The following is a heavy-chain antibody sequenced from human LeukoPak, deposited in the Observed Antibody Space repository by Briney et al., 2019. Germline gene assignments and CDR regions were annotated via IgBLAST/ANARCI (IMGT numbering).Heavy chain of an antibody. CDR1: GFTFSSYA. D-gene: IGHD6-13*01. Sequence: GGSLRLSCAASGFTFSSYAMHWVRQAPGKGLEWVAVISYDGSNKYYADSVKGRFTISRDNSKNTLYLQMNSLRAEDTAVYYCARGHPRWYVYGMDVWGQGTTVTVSS. CDR2: ISYDGSNK. CDR3: ARGHPRWYVYGMDV. J-gene: IGHJ6*02. V-gene: IGHV3-30-3*01.